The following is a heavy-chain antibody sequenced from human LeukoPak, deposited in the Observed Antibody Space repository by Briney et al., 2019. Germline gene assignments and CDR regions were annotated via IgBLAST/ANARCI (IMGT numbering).Heavy chain of an antibody. Sequence: SETLSLTCDVSGASIRSYYWNWIRQPPGKGLEWIGYIYYIGSTYYNPSLKSRVIISLDTSKNHCSLKLSSVTAADTAVYYCARGSYCSSTSCSPYYFDYWGQGTLVTVSS. V-gene: IGHV4-59*12. CDR1: GASIRSYY. CDR3: ARGSYCSSTSCSPYYFDY. J-gene: IGHJ4*02. D-gene: IGHD2-2*01. CDR2: IYYIGST.